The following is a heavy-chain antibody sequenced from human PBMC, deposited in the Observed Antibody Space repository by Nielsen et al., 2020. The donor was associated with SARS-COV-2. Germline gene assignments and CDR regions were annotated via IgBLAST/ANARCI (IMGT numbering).Heavy chain of an antibody. CDR3: ASGSSIDY. Sequence: GESLKISCAASGFSFSSYWMSWVRQAPGKGLEWVAKIKQDGSEKYYVDSVRGRFSISRDNAKSTVYLQMNSLRAADTAVYFCASGSSIDYWGQGTLVTVSS. CDR1: GFSFSSYW. CDR2: IKQDGSEK. V-gene: IGHV3-7*01. J-gene: IGHJ4*02.